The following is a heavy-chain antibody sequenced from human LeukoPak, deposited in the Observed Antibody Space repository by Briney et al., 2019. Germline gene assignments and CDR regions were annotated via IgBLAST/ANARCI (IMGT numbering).Heavy chain of an antibody. J-gene: IGHJ5*02. Sequence: SQTLPLTCTVSGGSISSGGYYWSWNRQHPGKGLEWTGYIYYSGSTYYNPSLKSRVTISVDTSKNQFSLKLSSVTAADTAVYYCARGEVRFLEWQRNWFDPWGQGTLVTVSS. CDR2: IYYSGST. CDR1: GGSISSGGYY. CDR3: ARGEVRFLEWQRNWFDP. D-gene: IGHD3-3*01. V-gene: IGHV4-31*03.